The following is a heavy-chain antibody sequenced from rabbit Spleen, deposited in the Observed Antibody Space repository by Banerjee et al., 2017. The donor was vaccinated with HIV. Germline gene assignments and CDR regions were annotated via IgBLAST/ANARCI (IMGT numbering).Heavy chain of an antibody. D-gene: IGHD4-1*01. Sequence: QEQLEESGGDLVKPGTSLTLTCTASGFSFSSRYYMCWVRQAPGKGLEWIACIYAGNSGDTYYASWAKGRFTISKTSSTTVTLQMTSLTAADTATYFCARETSSGWGVVSFYFNLWGQGTLVTVS. CDR3: ARETSSGWGVVSFYFNL. V-gene: IGHV1S45*01. CDR2: IYAGNSGDT. J-gene: IGHJ4*01. CDR1: GFSFSSRYY.